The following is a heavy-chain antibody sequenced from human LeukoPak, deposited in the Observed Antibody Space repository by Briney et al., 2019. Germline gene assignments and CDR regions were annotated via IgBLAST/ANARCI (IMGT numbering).Heavy chain of an antibody. CDR2: FDPEDGET. J-gene: IGHJ6*03. Sequence: ASVKASCKVSGYTLTELSMHWVRQAPGKGLEWMGGFDPEDGETIYAQKFQGRVTMTADTSTDTAYMELSSLRSEDTAVYYCAPSGTNPPSYYYYMDVWGKGTTVTVSS. CDR1: GYTLTELS. V-gene: IGHV1-24*01. CDR3: APSGTNPPSYYYYMDV. D-gene: IGHD1-14*01.